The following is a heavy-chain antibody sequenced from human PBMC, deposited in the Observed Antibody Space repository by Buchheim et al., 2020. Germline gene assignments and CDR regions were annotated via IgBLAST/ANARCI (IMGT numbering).Heavy chain of an antibody. CDR3: ERLRWGFSSSSVDF. V-gene: IGHV2-5*02. D-gene: IGHD6-6*01. CDR1: GFSLSTSGMA. CDR2: IYWADDK. Sequence: QITLKESGPTLVKPTQTLTLTCSCSGFSLSTSGMAVAWIRQPPGKAREWLALIYWADDKRYSPSLQSRLTITKDTSKNQVVLTLTNMDPADIATYYCERLRWGFSSSSVDFWSQGTL. J-gene: IGHJ4*02.